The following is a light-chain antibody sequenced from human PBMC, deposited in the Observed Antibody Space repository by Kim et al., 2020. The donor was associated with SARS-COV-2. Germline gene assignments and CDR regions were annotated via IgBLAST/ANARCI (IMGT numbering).Light chain of an antibody. Sequence: SYELTQPPSVSVALGGTATITCRGNNIGSKSVHWYQQKPGQAPVLVIFYDSDRPAGIPERFTGSNSGNPATLTISRVAAGDEADYYCQVWDTSSDHRYVFGTGTKVTVL. V-gene: IGLV3-21*04. CDR2: YDS. CDR3: QVWDTSSDHRYV. J-gene: IGLJ1*01. CDR1: NIGSKS.